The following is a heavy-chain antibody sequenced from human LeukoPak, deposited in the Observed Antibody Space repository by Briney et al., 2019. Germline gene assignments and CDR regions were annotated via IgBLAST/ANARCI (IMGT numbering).Heavy chain of an antibody. J-gene: IGHJ5*02. D-gene: IGHD3-3*01. CDR3: ARATYDFWSGSEGDTNWFDP. CDR1: GYIFTSYG. Sequence: GASVKVSCKASGYIFTSYGINWVRQAPGQGLEWMGWISVYNGNTKYAQKLQGRVTMTTDTSTSTAYMELRSLRSDDTAVYYCARATYDFWSGSEGDTNWFDPWGQGTLVTVSS. V-gene: IGHV1-18*01. CDR2: ISVYNGNT.